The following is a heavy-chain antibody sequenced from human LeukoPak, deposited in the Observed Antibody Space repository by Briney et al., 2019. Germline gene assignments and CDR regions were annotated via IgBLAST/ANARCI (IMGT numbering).Heavy chain of an antibody. V-gene: IGHV1-18*04. D-gene: IGHD2-15*01. CDR2: IRAYNGDT. CDR3: GRDLGECSGGSCYSNWFDP. Sequence: GASVQVSCKASGYTFSKYGISWSSSGISWVRHAPGQGLEWMGWIRAYNGDTNYAQKFQGRVTMTTDTSTSTAYMELRSLRSDDTAVYYCGRDLGECSGGSCYSNWFDPWGQGTLVTVSS. J-gene: IGHJ5*02. CDR1: GYTFSKYGISWSSSG.